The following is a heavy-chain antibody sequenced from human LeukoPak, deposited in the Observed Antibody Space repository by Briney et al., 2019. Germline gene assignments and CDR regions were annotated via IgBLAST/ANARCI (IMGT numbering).Heavy chain of an antibody. CDR2: IYYSGST. V-gene: IGHV4-39*06. Sequence: PSETLSLTCTVSGGSISSSSYYWGWIRQPPGKWLEWIGSIYYSGSTYYNPSLKSRVTISVDTSKNQFPPKLSSVAAADTAVYYCARVGPWVNPDYYYYYMDVWGKGTTVTVSS. J-gene: IGHJ6*03. CDR3: ARVGPWVNPDYYYYYMDV. D-gene: IGHD1-14*01. CDR1: GGSISSSSYY.